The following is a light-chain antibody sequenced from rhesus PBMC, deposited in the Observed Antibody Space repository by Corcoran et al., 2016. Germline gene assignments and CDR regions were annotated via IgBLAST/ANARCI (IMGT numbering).Light chain of an antibody. V-gene: IGKV1-28*03. J-gene: IGKJ4*01. Sequence: DIQMTQSPSSLSAFVGDTVTITCRASQGISSYLNWFQQKPGKAPKLLIYDASSLESGVPSRFSGSGSVTDFPLTLISLQPEDFAAYYCLQHNSYPLTFGGGTKVELK. CDR1: QGISSY. CDR2: DAS. CDR3: LQHNSYPLT.